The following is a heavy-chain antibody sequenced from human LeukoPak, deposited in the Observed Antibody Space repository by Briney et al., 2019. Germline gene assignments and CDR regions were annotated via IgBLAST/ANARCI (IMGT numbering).Heavy chain of an antibody. Sequence: ASVKVSCKASGYTFTGYYMHWVRQAPGQGLEWMGWINPSSGGTNYAQKFQGRVTMTRDTSISTAYMELSRLRSDDTAVYYCARDPLNYYDSSGGGDYYGMDVWGQGTTVTVSS. V-gene: IGHV1-2*02. J-gene: IGHJ6*02. CDR1: GYTFTGYY. CDR2: INPSSGGT. D-gene: IGHD3-22*01. CDR3: ARDPLNYYDSSGGGDYYGMDV.